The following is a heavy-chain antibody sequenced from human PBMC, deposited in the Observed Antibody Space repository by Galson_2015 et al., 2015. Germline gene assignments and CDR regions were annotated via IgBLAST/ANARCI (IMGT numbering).Heavy chain of an antibody. CDR2: IYYSGST. CDR3: ARRRCSGGSCYFGWYFDL. CDR1: GGSISSSSYY. J-gene: IGHJ2*01. D-gene: IGHD2-15*01. V-gene: IGHV4-39*01. Sequence: ETLSLTCTVSGGSISSSSYYWGWIRQPPGKGLEWIGSIYYSGSTYYNPSLKSRVTISVDTSKNQFSLKLSSVTAADTAVYYCARRRCSGGSCYFGWYFDLWGRGTLVTVSS.